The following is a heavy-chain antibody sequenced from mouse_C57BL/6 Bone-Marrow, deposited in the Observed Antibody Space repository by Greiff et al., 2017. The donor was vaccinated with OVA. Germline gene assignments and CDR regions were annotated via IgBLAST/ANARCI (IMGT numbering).Heavy chain of an antibody. CDR1: GFNIKNTY. D-gene: IGHD1-1*01. Sequence: VQLQQSVAELVRPGASVKLSCTASGFNIKNTYMHWVKQRPEQGLEWIGRIDPANGNTKYAPKFQGKATMTADTSSNTAYLQLSSLTSEDTAIYYCAADYGSSYWYFDVWGTGTTVTVSS. CDR2: IDPANGNT. CDR3: AADYGSSYWYFDV. V-gene: IGHV14-3*01. J-gene: IGHJ1*03.